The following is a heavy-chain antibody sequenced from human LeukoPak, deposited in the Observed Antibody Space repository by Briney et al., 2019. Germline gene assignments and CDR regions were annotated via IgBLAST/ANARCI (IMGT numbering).Heavy chain of an antibody. CDR2: INHSGST. Sequence: PSETLSLTCAVYGGSFSGYYWSWIRQPPGKGLEWIGEINHSGSTNYNPSLKSRVTISVDTSKNQFSLKLSSVTAADTAVYYCARVSSYYDSSGHFDYWGQGTLVTVSS. CDR3: ARVSSYYDSSGHFDY. CDR1: GGSFSGYY. V-gene: IGHV4-34*01. D-gene: IGHD3-22*01. J-gene: IGHJ4*02.